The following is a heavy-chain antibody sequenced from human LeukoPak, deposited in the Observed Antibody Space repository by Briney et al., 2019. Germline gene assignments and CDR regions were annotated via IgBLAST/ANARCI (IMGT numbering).Heavy chain of an antibody. V-gene: IGHV4-34*01. CDR3: ARDWVGDFDY. CDR1: GGSFSGYY. CDR2: INHSGST. D-gene: IGHD3-3*01. J-gene: IGHJ4*02. Sequence: KPSETLSLTCAVYGGSFSGYYWSWIRQPPGKGLEWIGEINHSGSTNYNPSLKSRVTISVDTSKNQFSLKLSSVTAADTAVYYCARDWVGDFDYWGQGTLVTVSS.